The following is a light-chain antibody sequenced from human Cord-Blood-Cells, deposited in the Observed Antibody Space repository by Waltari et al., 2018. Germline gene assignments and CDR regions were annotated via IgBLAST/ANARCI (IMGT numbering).Light chain of an antibody. CDR1: QSVLYSSNNKNY. J-gene: IGKJ3*01. CDR3: QHYYTNPFT. Sequence: DIVMTQSPDSLAVSLGERATINCKSSQSVLYSSNNKNYLAWYQQKPGQPPQLLIYWASTRESGVPDRFSGSGSGTDFTLTISSLQAEDVAVYYCQHYYTNPFTFGPGTKVDIK. CDR2: WAS. V-gene: IGKV4-1*01.